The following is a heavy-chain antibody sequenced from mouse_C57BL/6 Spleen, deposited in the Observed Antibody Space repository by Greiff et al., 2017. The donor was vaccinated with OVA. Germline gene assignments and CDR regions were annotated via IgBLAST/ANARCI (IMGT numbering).Heavy chain of an antibody. J-gene: IGHJ2*01. Sequence: VKLQQSGAELMKPGASVKLSCKATGYTFTGYWIEWVKQRPGHGLEWIGEIFPGSGSTNYNEKFKGKATLTVDTSSNTAYMQLSSLTTEDSAIYNCARGLLRLHNFDDWGQGTTLTVSS. D-gene: IGHD3-2*02. CDR1: GYTFTGYW. CDR2: IFPGSGST. V-gene: IGHV1-9*01. CDR3: ARGLLRLHNFDD.